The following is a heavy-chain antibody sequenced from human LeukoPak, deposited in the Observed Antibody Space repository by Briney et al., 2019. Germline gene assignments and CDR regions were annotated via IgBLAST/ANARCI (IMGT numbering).Heavy chain of an antibody. CDR3: ARENYYGSGSYHRFDP. D-gene: IGHD3-10*01. Sequence: SQTLSLTCTVSGGSISSGDYYWSWIRQPPGKGLEWIGYIYYSGGTYYNPSLKSRVTISVDTSKNQFSLKLSSVTAADTAVYYCARENYYGSGSYHRFDPWGQGTLVTVSS. V-gene: IGHV4-30-4*01. CDR1: GGSISSGDYY. CDR2: IYYSGGT. J-gene: IGHJ5*02.